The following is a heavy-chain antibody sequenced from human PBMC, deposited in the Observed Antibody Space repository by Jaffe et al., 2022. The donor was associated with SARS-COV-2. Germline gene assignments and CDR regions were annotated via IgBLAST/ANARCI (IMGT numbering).Heavy chain of an antibody. Sequence: EVQLVESGGGLVQPGRSLRLSCAASGFTFDDYAMHWVRQAPGKGLEWVSGISWNSGSIGYADSVKGRFTISRDNAKNSLYLQMNSLRAEDTALYYCAKGGLGYSSGHPDYWGQGTLVTVSS. V-gene: IGHV3-9*01. CDR1: GFTFDDYA. J-gene: IGHJ4*02. CDR3: AKGGLGYSSGHPDY. CDR2: ISWNSGSI. D-gene: IGHD6-19*01.